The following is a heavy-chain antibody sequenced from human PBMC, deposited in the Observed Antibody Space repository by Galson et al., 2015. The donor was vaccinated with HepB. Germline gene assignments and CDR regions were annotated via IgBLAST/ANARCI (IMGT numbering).Heavy chain of an antibody. Sequence: SVKVSCKASGYTFTSYDINWVRQATGQGLEWMGWMNPNSGNTGYAQKFQGRVTMTRNTSISTAYMELSSLRSEDTAVYYCARLAPWGFGDLYYYYGMDVWGQGTTVTVSS. J-gene: IGHJ6*02. CDR2: MNPNSGNT. D-gene: IGHD3-10*01. V-gene: IGHV1-8*01. CDR3: ARLAPWGFGDLYYYYGMDV. CDR1: GYTFTSYD.